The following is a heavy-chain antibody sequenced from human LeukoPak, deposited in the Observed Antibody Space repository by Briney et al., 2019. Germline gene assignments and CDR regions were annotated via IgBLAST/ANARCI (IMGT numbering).Heavy chain of an antibody. CDR1: GFTLSSSA. J-gene: IGHJ4*02. CDR2: INGSGGST. V-gene: IGHV3-23*01. Sequence: GALRLSCAGSGFTLSSSAMSWVRQAPGEGLEWVSAINGSGGSTYYAGSVKGRFTISRDNSKNTLYLQMNSLRAEDTAVYYCAKDPSSSTGPNDHYFDYWGQGTLVTVSS. CDR3: AKDPSSSTGPNDHYFDY. D-gene: IGHD2-2*01.